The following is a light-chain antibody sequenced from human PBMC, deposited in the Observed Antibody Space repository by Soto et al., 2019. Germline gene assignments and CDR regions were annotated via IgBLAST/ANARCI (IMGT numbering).Light chain of an antibody. V-gene: IGKV3-15*01. CDR3: QQYNNWT. CDR1: QSVNSN. CDR2: GAS. Sequence: EIMMTQSPVTLSVSPGERATLSCRASQSVNSNLAWYQQKPGQAPRLLIYGASTRATGIPASFIGNGSGTEFTLTASSLQPEDFAVYYCQQYNNWTFGQGTKVDIK. J-gene: IGKJ1*01.